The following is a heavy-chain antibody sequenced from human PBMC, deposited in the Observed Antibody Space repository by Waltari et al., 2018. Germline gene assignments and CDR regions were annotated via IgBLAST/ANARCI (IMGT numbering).Heavy chain of an antibody. D-gene: IGHD1-26*01. CDR3: ARQILGARVDP. Sequence: QMQLQESGPGLVKPSETLSLTCTPSAGSLDTYYWMWFRQPPGKGLEWIGHIYYSGSTNYNPSLKSRVTMSIDTSKNQFSLRLNSVTAADTAVYYCARQILGARVDPWGQGTQVTVSS. CDR2: IYYSGST. CDR1: AGSLDTYY. V-gene: IGHV4-59*01. J-gene: IGHJ5*02.